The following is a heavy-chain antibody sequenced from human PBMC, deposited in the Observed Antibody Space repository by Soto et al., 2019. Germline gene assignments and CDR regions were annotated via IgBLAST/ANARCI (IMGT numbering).Heavy chain of an antibody. CDR1: GGSIAVGDYY. CDR3: ARGYYESSDYYVGSPAFEY. V-gene: IGHV4-30-4*01. Sequence: PSETPSVICTVFGGSIAVGDYYWAWIRQPPGRGLEWIGYLYSSGTTYYNPSLKGRLTISLAQSQVSLKLTSVTATDTGVYYCARGYYESSDYYVGSPAFEYWGQGARVTGSS. J-gene: IGHJ4*02. CDR2: LYSSGTT. D-gene: IGHD3-22*01.